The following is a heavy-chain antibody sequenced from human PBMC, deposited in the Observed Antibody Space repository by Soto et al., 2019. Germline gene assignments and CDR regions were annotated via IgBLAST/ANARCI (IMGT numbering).Heavy chain of an antibody. J-gene: IGHJ5*01. V-gene: IGHV3-23*01. D-gene: IGHD1-20*01. CDR2: IGGRGTDT. CDR1: KFTFSDFA. CDR3: AKDAVHYNGKWDWFDS. Sequence: DVQLLESGGGLVQPGGSLTLSCAASKFTFSDFAMSWVRQAPGKGLEWVSSIGGRGTDTYYADSVKGRFTISRDHSKNTLFLQMDGLRDEDTAVYYCAKDAVHYNGKWDWFDSWGQGTLVIVSS.